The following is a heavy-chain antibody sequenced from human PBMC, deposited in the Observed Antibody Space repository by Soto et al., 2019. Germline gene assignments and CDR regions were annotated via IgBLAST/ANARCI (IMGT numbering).Heavy chain of an antibody. J-gene: IGHJ6*02. CDR2: ISYDGSNK. D-gene: IGHD2-8*01. Sequence: GGSLRLSCAASGFTFSSYAMHWVRQAPGKGLEWVAVISYDGSNKYYADSVKGRFTISRDNSKNTLYLQMNSLRAEDTAVYYCAKNGQPPYYYYGLDVWGQGTKVTVSS. CDR3: AKNGQPPYYYYGLDV. CDR1: GFTFSSYA. V-gene: IGHV3-30-3*02.